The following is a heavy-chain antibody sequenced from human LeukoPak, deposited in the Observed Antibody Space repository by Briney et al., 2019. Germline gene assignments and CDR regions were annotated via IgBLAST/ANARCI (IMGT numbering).Heavy chain of an antibody. CDR3: ARQPAGYSSSWYYYYYYMDV. CDR1: GFTFSSYS. CDR2: ISTSTTTI. D-gene: IGHD6-13*01. Sequence: SGGSLRLSCEASGFTFSSYSMNWVRQAPGKGLEWISYISTSTTTIYYANSVKGRFTISRDNSKNTLYLQMNSLRAEDTAVYYCARQPAGYSSSWYYYYYYMDVWGKGTTVTISS. V-gene: IGHV3-48*01. J-gene: IGHJ6*03.